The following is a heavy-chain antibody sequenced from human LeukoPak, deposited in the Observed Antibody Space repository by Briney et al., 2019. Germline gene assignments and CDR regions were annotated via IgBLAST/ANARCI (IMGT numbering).Heavy chain of an antibody. CDR1: GFTFSSYG. D-gene: IGHD2-2*01. Sequence: GGSLRLSCAASGFTFSSYGKHWVRQAPGKGLEWVAVIWYDGSNKYYADSVKGRFTISRDNSKNTLYLQMNSLRAEDTAVYYCARDYIVVVPAAHYYYYYGMDVWGQGTTVTVSS. V-gene: IGHV3-33*01. CDR2: IWYDGSNK. CDR3: ARDYIVVVPAAHYYYYYGMDV. J-gene: IGHJ6*02.